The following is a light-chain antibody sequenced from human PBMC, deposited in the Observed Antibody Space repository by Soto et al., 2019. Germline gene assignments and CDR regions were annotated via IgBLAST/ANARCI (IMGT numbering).Light chain of an antibody. CDR1: SSDVGSYNL. J-gene: IGLJ1*01. Sequence: QSALTQPASVSGSPGQSITISCTGTSSDVGSYNLVSWYQQHPGKAPKVMIYEGSKWPSGVSNRFSGSKSGNTASLTISGLQAEDEAVYYCCSYTGSSTYVFGTGTKLTVL. CDR3: CSYTGSSTYV. V-gene: IGLV2-23*01. CDR2: EGS.